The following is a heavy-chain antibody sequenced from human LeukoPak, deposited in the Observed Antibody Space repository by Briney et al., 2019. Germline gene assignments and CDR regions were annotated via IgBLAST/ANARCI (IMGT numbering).Heavy chain of an antibody. J-gene: IGHJ4*02. CDR3: ARDGPAFFTGPYYVDY. CDR2: IGAYTGNT. Sequence: GASVRVACKPSGYTFTSYGINWVGQAPGQGLEWVDGIGAYTGNTNYAQKLQGRVTMTTDTSTSTAYMELRSVRSDDTAVYYGARDGPAFFTGPYYVDYWGQGTLVTVSS. CDR1: GYTFTSYG. D-gene: IGHD3-9*01. V-gene: IGHV1-18*01.